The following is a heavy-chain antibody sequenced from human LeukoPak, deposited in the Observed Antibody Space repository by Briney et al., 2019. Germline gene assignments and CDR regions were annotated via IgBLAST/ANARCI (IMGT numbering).Heavy chain of an antibody. Sequence: GGSLRLSCAASGFSFSRYGMHWVRQAPDKGLEWLAVISFDGINKYYPDSVRGRFTISRDNSKNTLFLQMDNLRAEDTAVYYCARDMYYDILTGYRFWGQGTLVTVSS. J-gene: IGHJ4*02. V-gene: IGHV3-30*03. CDR2: ISFDGINK. CDR3: ARDMYYDILTGYRF. D-gene: IGHD3-9*01. CDR1: GFSFSRYG.